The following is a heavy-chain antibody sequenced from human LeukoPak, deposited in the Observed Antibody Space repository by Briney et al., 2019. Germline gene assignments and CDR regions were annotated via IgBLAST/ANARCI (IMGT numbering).Heavy chain of an antibody. CDR2: ISSGSHYI. V-gene: IGHV3-21*01. Sequence: GGSLRLSCVASGFTFSSYTMNWVRQAPGRGLEWVSSISSGSHYIDYADSVRGRFTISRDNAENSLHLHMSSLRAEDTAIYYCATPPLVTWFDPWGQGTLVTVSS. D-gene: IGHD4-23*01. CDR1: GFTFSSYT. J-gene: IGHJ5*02. CDR3: ATPPLVTWFDP.